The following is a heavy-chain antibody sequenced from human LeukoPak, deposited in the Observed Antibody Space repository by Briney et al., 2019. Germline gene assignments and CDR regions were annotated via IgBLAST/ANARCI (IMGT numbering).Heavy chain of an antibody. V-gene: IGHV4-59*01. D-gene: IGHD3-22*01. CDR2: IYYSGST. CDR1: GGSISSYY. CDR3: ARCRRAYYDSSGYYYDN. J-gene: IGHJ4*02. Sequence: SETLSLTCTVSGGSISSYYWSWIRQPPGKGLEWIGYIYYSGSTNYNPSPKSRVTISVDTSKNQFSLKLSSVTAADTAVYYCARCRRAYYDSSGYYYDNWGRGTLVTVSS.